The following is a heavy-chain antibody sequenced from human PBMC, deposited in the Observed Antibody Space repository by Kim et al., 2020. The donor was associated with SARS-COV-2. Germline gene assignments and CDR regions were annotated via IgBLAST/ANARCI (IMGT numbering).Heavy chain of an antibody. CDR1: GGSISSGGYY. J-gene: IGHJ5*02. CDR3: AREDSARGSSESGFDP. V-gene: IGHV4-31*03. Sequence: SETLSLTCTVSGGSISSGGYYWSWIRQHPGKGLEWIGYIYYSGSTYYNPSLKSRVTISVDTSKNQFSLKLSSVTAADTAVYYCAREDSARGSSESGFDPWGQGTLVTVSS. CDR2: IYYSGST. D-gene: IGHD6-6*01.